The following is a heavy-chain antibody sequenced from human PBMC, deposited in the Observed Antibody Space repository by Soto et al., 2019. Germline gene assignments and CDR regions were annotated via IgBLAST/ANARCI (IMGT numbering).Heavy chain of an antibody. Sequence: GSLRLSCEASGFSIRDYWMHWVRQAPGEGLVWVSCINGDASSTTYADSAKGRFTISRDDAKNTVYLQMTSLRAEDTAVYFCARDRSYAMEVWGQGTRVTVSS. CDR1: GFSIRDYW. J-gene: IGHJ6*02. CDR2: INGDASST. V-gene: IGHV3-74*01. CDR3: ARDRSYAMEV.